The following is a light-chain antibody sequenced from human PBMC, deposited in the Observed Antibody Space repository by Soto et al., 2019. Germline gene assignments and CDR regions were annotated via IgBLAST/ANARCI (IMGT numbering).Light chain of an antibody. V-gene: IGLV4-69*01. CDR1: SGHKKYA. CDR2: VNSDGSH. J-gene: IGLJ3*02. CDR3: QTWGTGFRV. Sequence: QSVLTQSPSASASLGASVKLTCTLSSGHKKYAIAWHQQQPQKGPRYLMNVNSDGSHSKGDGIPDRFSGSSSGTERYLIISSLQSEDEAAYYCQTWGTGFRVFGGGTKLTVL.